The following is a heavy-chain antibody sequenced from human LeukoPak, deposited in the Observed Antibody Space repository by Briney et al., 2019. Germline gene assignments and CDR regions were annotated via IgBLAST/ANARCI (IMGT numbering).Heavy chain of an antibody. CDR3: ARDRPYYYDSSGYPRAFDY. D-gene: IGHD3-22*01. V-gene: IGHV3-66*02. Sequence: GGSLRLFCAASGFTVSSNYMSWVRQAPGKGLEWVSVIYSGGSTYYADSVKGRFTISRDNSKNTLYLQMNSLRAEDTAVYYCARDRPYYYDSSGYPRAFDYWGQGTLVTVSS. J-gene: IGHJ4*02. CDR2: IYSGGST. CDR1: GFTVSSNY.